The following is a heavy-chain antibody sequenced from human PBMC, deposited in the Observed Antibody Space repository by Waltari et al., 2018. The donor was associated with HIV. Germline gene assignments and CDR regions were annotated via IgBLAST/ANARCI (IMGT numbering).Heavy chain of an antibody. J-gene: IGHJ6*02. Sequence: EVQLLESEGGLVQPGGSLRLSCVASGCTFRRCGMSWVRQAPGKGLEWVSGISGSGGKTNYADSVKGRFTISRDNSKNTLYLQMNSLRAEDTAIFYCAIQRNPLNNFYYGMDVWGQGTTVTVSS. CDR1: GCTFRRCG. D-gene: IGHD1-1*01. CDR2: ISGSGGKT. CDR3: AIQRNPLNNFYYGMDV. V-gene: IGHV3-23*01.